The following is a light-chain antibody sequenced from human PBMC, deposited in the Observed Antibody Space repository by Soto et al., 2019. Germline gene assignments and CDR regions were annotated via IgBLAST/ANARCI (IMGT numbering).Light chain of an antibody. CDR1: PSVSSSY. Sequence: DIGLTHSPGTLSLSPGERATLSCRASPSVSSSYLAWYQQKPGQAPRLLIYGASSRATGIPDRFSGSGSGTDFTLTLRRLEPEDFAVHYCQQYGRSGWTFGKGTKEEIK. V-gene: IGKV3-20*01. J-gene: IGKJ1*01. CDR3: QQYGRSGWT. CDR2: GAS.